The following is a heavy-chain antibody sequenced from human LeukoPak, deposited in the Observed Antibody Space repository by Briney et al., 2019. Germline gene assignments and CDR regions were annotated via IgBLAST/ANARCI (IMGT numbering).Heavy chain of an antibody. CDR1: GGSISSSSYY. D-gene: IGHD3-10*01. J-gene: IGHJ4*02. Sequence: SETLSLTCTVSGGSISSSSYYWGWIRQPPGEGLEWIGSIYYSGSTYCNPSLKSRVTISVDTSKNQFSLKLSSVTAADTAVYYCARELWFGALVSAAYYFDYWGQGTLVTVSS. CDR3: ARELWFGALVSAAYYFDY. V-gene: IGHV4-39*02. CDR2: IYYSGST.